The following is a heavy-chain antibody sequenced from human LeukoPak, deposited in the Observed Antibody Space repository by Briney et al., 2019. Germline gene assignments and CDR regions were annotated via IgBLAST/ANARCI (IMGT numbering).Heavy chain of an antibody. D-gene: IGHD3-22*01. J-gene: IGHJ4*02. CDR3: TTADSSGRFLIDY. CDR1: GFAFTNAC. V-gene: IGHV3-15*07. Sequence: GGSLRLSCAASGFAFTNACMNWVRQAPGKGLEWVGRIKSKTDGGTADYAAPVKGRFTISRDDSKNTLYLQMNSLKTEDTAVYYCTTADSSGRFLIDYWGQGTLVTVSS. CDR2: IKSKTDGGTA.